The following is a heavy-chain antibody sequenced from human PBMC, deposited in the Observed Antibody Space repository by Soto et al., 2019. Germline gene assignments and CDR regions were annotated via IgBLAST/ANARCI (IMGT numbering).Heavy chain of an antibody. J-gene: IGHJ1*01. CDR3: AKDPRPIVVVTAGYFQH. D-gene: IGHD2-21*02. Sequence: EVQLVESGGVVVQPGGSLRLSCAASGFTFDDYTMHWVRQAPGKGLEWVSLISWDGGSTYYADSVKGRFTISRDNSKNSLYLQMNSLRTENRGLYYCAKDPRPIVVVTAGYFQHWGQGTLVTVSS. V-gene: IGHV3-43*01. CDR1: GFTFDDYT. CDR2: ISWDGGST.